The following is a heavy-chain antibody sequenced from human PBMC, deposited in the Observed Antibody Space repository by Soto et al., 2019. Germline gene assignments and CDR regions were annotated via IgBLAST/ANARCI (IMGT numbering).Heavy chain of an antibody. D-gene: IGHD3-3*02. Sequence: GGALRLCCPASRFSFSFYIINWVRHAPGKGLKWVSYINGRDGAINYVDSVKGRFTISIDIAKNSLYLQMNSLRDEDTAVYFCARDHLWAFDYWGQGVLVTVSS. CDR2: INGRDGAI. CDR1: RFSFSFYI. V-gene: IGHV3-48*02. J-gene: IGHJ4*02. CDR3: ARDHLWAFDY.